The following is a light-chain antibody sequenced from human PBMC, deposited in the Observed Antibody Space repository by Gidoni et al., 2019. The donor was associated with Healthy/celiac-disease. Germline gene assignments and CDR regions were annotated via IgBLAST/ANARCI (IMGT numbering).Light chain of an antibody. CDR2: EVS. CDR1: SSYVGGYNY. Sequence: QSALTQPASASGSPGQSITIPCTGTSSYVGGYNYVSWYQQHPGKAPKLMIYEVSNRPSGVPNRFSGSKSGNTASLTISGLQAEDEADYYCSSYTSSSTLVVFGGGTKLTVL. CDR3: SSYTSSSTLVV. J-gene: IGLJ2*01. V-gene: IGLV2-14*01.